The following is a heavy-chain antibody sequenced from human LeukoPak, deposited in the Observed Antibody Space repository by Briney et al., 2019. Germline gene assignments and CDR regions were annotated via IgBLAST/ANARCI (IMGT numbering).Heavy chain of an antibody. V-gene: IGHV4-34*01. CDR2: INHSGST. CDR3: ARSSYFPPRIPNY. CDR1: GGSFSGYY. Sequence: PSETLSLTCAVYGGSFSGYYWSWIRQPPGKGLEWIGEINHSGSTNYNPPLKSRVTISVDTSKNQFSLKLSSVTAADTAVYYCARSSYFPPRIPNYWGQGTLVTVSS. D-gene: IGHD2-15*01. J-gene: IGHJ4*02.